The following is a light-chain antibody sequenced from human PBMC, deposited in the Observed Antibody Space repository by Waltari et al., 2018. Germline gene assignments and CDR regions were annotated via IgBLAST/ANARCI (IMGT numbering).Light chain of an antibody. CDR2: EVT. V-gene: IGLV2-8*01. CDR3: CSYAGSNNVV. J-gene: IGLJ3*02. Sequence: QSALTQPPSASGSPGQSVTISCTGTSGDIGGYNFVSWYQQHPGKAPKVVIYEVTKRRSGVPDRLSGSKSGKTASLTVAGLQSGDEADYYCCSYAGSNNVVFGGGTKLTVL. CDR1: SGDIGGYNF.